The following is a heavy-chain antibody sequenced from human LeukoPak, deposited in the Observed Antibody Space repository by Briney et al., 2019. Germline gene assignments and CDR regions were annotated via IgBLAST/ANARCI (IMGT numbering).Heavy chain of an antibody. CDR3: ARDRAATRAFDI. CDR2: ISASGDST. J-gene: IGHJ3*02. Sequence: GGSLRLSCAASGFTFSSYAMNWARQAPGKGLEWVSAISASGDSTHYADSVKGRFTISRDNSKNTLYLQMNSLRAEDTAVYYCARDRAATRAFDIWGQGTMVTVSS. CDR1: GFTFSSYA. V-gene: IGHV3-23*01. D-gene: IGHD2-15*01.